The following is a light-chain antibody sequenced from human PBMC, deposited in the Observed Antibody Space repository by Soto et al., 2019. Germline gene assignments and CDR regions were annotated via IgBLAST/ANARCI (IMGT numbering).Light chain of an antibody. CDR3: SSYTSINYML. Sequence: QSALTQPASVSGSPGQSITISCTGTSSDVGGYNFVSWYQHHPGKAPKLMIYEVSNRPSGVSNRFSGSKSGNTASLSISGLQAEDEADYYCSSYTSINYMLFGGGTKLTVL. V-gene: IGLV2-14*01. CDR2: EVS. J-gene: IGLJ2*01. CDR1: SSDVGGYNF.